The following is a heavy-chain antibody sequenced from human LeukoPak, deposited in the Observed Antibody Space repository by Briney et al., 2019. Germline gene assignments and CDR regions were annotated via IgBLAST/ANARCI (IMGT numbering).Heavy chain of an antibody. CDR2: INPNSGGT. D-gene: IGHD3-9*01. Sequence: ASVKVSCKASGYTLTDYYMHWVRQAPGQGLEWMGRINPNSGGTNYAQKLQGRVTMTTDTSTSTAYMELRSLRSDDTAVYYCARAYYDILTGYYAPWGQGTLVTVSS. CDR1: GYTLTDYY. J-gene: IGHJ5*02. V-gene: IGHV1-2*06. CDR3: ARAYYDILTGYYAP.